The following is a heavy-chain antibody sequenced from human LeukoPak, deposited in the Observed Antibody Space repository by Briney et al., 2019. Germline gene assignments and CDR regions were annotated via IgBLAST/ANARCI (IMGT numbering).Heavy chain of an antibody. D-gene: IGHD3-3*01. V-gene: IGHV3-74*01. CDR3: VRGQTIDY. J-gene: IGHJ4*02. Sequence: PGGSLTLSCTTSGFTFSNYWMYWVRQAPGKGLMWVSRIKSDGTGITYTDSVEGRFTISRDNAKNPLYLQMNSLRDEDTAVYYCVRGQTIDYWGQGTLVTAYS. CDR1: GFTFSNYW. CDR2: IKSDGTGI.